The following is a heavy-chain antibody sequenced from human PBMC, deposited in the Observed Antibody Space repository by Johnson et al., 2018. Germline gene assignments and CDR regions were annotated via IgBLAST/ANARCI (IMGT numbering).Heavy chain of an antibody. CDR2: INWNGVNT. V-gene: IGHV3-9*01. Sequence: VQLVQSGGGMVQPGRSLKLSCAASGFTFDDSAMDWVRQAPGKGLEWVSPINWNGVNTGYADSVKGRFTIFRDNAKNSLYLQMNSLRPEDTALYYCVKEGSWYYFDHWGQGTLVTVSS. CDR3: VKEGSWYYFDH. J-gene: IGHJ4*02. CDR1: GFTFDDSA. D-gene: IGHD2-8*02.